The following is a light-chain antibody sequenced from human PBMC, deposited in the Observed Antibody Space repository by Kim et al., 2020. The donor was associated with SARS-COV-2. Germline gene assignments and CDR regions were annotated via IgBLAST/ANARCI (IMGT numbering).Light chain of an antibody. J-gene: IGLJ3*02. V-gene: IGLV4-69*01. CDR2: LNNDGSH. CDR1: SGHSSYA. CDR3: QTWGTGIWV. Sequence: ASVKLTCTLSSGHSSYAISWHHQQLEKGPRYLMKLNNDGSHSKGDGIPDRFSGSSSGAERYLTISSLQSEDEADYYCQTWGTGIWVFGGGTQLTVL.